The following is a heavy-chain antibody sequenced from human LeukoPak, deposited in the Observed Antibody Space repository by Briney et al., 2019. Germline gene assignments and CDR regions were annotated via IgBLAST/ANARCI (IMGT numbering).Heavy chain of an antibody. V-gene: IGHV1-2*02. CDR2: INPNSGGT. CDR1: GYTFTGYY. Sequence: ASVKVSCKASGYTFTGYYMHWVRQAPGQGLEWMGWINPNSGGTNYAQKFQGRVTMTRDTSISTAYMELSRLRSDDTAVYYCAFGEYYDSSGYSLGAFDIRGQGTMVTVSS. J-gene: IGHJ3*02. CDR3: AFGEYYDSSGYSLGAFDI. D-gene: IGHD3-22*01.